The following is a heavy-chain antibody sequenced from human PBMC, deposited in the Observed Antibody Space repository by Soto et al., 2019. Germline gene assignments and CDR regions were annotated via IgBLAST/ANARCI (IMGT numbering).Heavy chain of an antibody. CDR1: GFTFSSYW. D-gene: IGHD6-13*01. V-gene: IGHV3-74*01. J-gene: IGHJ4*02. CDR2: INSDGSST. Sequence: GSLRLSCTASGFTFSSYWMHWVRQAPGKGLVWVSRINSDGSSTSYADSVKGRFTISRDNAKNTLYLQMNSLRAEDTAVYYCAREYSSSRYFGYWGQGTLVTVSS. CDR3: AREYSSSRYFGY.